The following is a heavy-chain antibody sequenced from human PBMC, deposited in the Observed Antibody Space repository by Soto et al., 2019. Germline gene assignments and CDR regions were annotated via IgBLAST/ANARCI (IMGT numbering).Heavy chain of an antibody. J-gene: IGHJ6*02. D-gene: IGHD2-15*01. CDR2: TYYRSKWYN. Sequence: PSRGLEWLGRTYYRSKWYNDYAVSVKSRISINPDTSKNQFSLQLNSVTPEDTAVYYCARHKCGSESCYGYYGMDSWGQGPTVTASS. V-gene: IGHV6-1*01. CDR3: ARHKCGSESCYGYYGMDS.